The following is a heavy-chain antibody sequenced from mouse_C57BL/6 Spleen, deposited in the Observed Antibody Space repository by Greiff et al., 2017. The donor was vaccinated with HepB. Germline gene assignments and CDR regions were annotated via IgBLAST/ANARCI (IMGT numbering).Heavy chain of an antibody. V-gene: IGHV1-82*01. J-gene: IGHJ4*01. Sequence: VQLQQSGPELVKPGASVKISCKASGYAFSSSWMNWVKQRPGKGLEWIGRIYPGDGDTNYNGKFKGKATLTADKSSSTAYMQLSSLKSEDSAVYFCAKKLWERAMDYWCQGTSVTVPS. CDR1: GYAFSSSW. CDR3: AKKLWERAMDY. CDR2: IYPGDGDT. D-gene: IGHD1-1*02.